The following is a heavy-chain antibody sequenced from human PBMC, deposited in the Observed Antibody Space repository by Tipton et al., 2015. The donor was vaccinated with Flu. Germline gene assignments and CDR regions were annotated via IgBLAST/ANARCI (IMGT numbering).Heavy chain of an antibody. Sequence: SLRLSCTTSYIYTTHWVRQAPGKGLEWVAAISDDGNSKYYSASVKGRFTISRDKSGDTVYLRAPSLRGDDTAMYYCVRGEHSSGRCDVFDMWGPGTMVTVAS. CDR2: ISDDGNSK. J-gene: IGHJ3*02. V-gene: IGHV3-30-3*01. CDR1: YIYT. D-gene: IGHD3-22*01. CDR3: VRGEHSSGRCDVFDM.